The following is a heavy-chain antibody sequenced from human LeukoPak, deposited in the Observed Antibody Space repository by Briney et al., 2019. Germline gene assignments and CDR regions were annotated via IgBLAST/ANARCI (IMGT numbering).Heavy chain of an antibody. J-gene: IGHJ4*02. D-gene: IGHD4-17*01. Sequence: KPSETLSLTCTVSGGSISGYYWSWIRQPPGKGLEWIGYVYYSASTNYSPSLKSRVTISVDTSKKQFSLRLSSVTAAETAVYYCARGIMTTVPTFDYWGQGTLVTVSS. CDR3: ARGIMTTVPTFDY. CDR1: GGSISGYY. V-gene: IGHV4-59*01. CDR2: VYYSAST.